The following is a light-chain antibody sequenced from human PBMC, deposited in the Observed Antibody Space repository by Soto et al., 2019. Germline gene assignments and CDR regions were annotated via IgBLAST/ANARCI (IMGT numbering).Light chain of an antibody. CDR2: AAS. Sequence: AIRMTQSPSSFSASTGDRVTITCRASQGINSYLAWYQQKPGKAPKLLIYAASTLQSGVPSEFSGSGSGTDFTLTISCLQSEDFAVYFCQQYNYWPYTFGRGTKLEIK. J-gene: IGKJ2*01. CDR1: QGINSY. CDR3: QQYNYWPYT. V-gene: IGKV1-8*01.